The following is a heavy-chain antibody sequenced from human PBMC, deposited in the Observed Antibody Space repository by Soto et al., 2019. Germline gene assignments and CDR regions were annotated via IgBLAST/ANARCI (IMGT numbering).Heavy chain of an antibody. J-gene: IGHJ6*02. Sequence: QVKLVQSGAEVKKPGASVKVSCKASGYTFTSYGISWVRQAPGQGLEWMGWISAYNGNTNYAQKLQGRVTMTTDTSTSTAYMELRSLRSDDTAVYYCARELELTGYYYYGMDVWGQGTTVTVSS. D-gene: IGHD1-7*01. CDR2: ISAYNGNT. CDR1: GYTFTSYG. CDR3: ARELELTGYYYYGMDV. V-gene: IGHV1-18*04.